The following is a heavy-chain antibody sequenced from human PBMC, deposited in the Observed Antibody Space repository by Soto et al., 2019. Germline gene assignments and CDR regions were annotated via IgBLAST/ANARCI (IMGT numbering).Heavy chain of an antibody. V-gene: IGHV4-34*01. J-gene: IGHJ4*02. CDR2: VKDGGHT. CDR3: ARGQGGVVATH. D-gene: IGHD5-12*01. Sequence: QVQLQQWGAGLLKPSETLSLNCAVTGGSLSGYYWSWIRQPPGKGLEWIGEVKDGGHTNYSPSLRRRVTISSDTSNNQFSLRLNSVTAADMGVYYCARGQGGVVATHWDQGSLVTVSS. CDR1: GGSLSGYY.